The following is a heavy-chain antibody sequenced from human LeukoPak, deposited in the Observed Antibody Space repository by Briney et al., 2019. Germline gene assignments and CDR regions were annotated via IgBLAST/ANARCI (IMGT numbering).Heavy chain of an antibody. V-gene: IGHV3-23*01. CDR3: AKGGHGCGGSCFGFWDH. CDR1: GFTFSSYV. CDR2: ISGSGGST. D-gene: IGHD2-15*01. J-gene: IGHJ4*02. Sequence: GGSLRLSCAASGFTFSSYVMTWVRQAPGKGLEWVSGISGSGGSTYNADFVRGRFTISRDNSKNTLYLQINGLRAEDTAVYYCAKGGHGCGGSCFGFWDHWGQGTLVTVSS.